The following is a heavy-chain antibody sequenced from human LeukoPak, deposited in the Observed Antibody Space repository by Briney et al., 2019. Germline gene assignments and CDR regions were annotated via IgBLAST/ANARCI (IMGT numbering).Heavy chain of an antibody. D-gene: IGHD6-19*01. V-gene: IGHV3-9*01. CDR1: GFTFDDYA. J-gene: IGHJ4*02. CDR2: ISWNSGSI. Sequence: QPGGSLRLSCAASGFTFDDYAMHWVRQAPGKGLEWVSGISWNSGSIGYADSVKGRFTIPRDNAKNSLYLQMNSLRAEDTALYYCAKDIDSYSSGWYGGFDYWGQGTLVTVSS. CDR3: AKDIDSYSSGWYGGFDY.